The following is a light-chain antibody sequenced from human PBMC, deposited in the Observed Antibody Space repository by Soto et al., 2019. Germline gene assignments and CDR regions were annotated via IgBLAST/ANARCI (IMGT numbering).Light chain of an antibody. J-gene: IGKJ1*01. V-gene: IGKV3-15*01. CDR1: QSVGSN. CDR2: GAC. CDR3: QQYNNWPQT. Sequence: EIVMTQSPATLSVAPGEGSTLSCRASQSVGSNLAWYQQKPGQAPRLLIYGACNRATGIPARFSGSGSGTEFTLTISSLQSEEFAVYYCQQYNNWPQTFGQGTKVEIK.